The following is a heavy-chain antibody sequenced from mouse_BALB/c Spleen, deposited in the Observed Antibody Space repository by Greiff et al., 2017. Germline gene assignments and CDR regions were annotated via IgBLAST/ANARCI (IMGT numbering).Heavy chain of an antibody. Sequence: EVMLVESGGGLVQPGGSRKLSCAASGFTFSSFGMHWVRQAPEKGLEWVAYISSGSSTIYYADTVKGRFTISRDNPKNTLFLQMTSLRSEDTAMYYGASSMITRVYYYAMDYWGQGTSVTVSS. CDR2: ISSGSSTI. D-gene: IGHD2-4*01. J-gene: IGHJ4*01. CDR1: GFTFSSFG. V-gene: IGHV5-17*02. CDR3: ASSMITRVYYYAMDY.